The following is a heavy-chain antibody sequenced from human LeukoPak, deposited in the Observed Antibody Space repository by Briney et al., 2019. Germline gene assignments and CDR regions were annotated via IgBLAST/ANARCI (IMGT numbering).Heavy chain of an antibody. Sequence: SQTLSLTCTVSGGSISSGGYYWSWIRQHPGKGLEWIGYIYYSGSTYYNPSLKSRVTISVDTSKNQFSLKLSSVTAADTAVYYCARDRLRPGYDFWSGTWYYGMDVWGQGTTVTVSS. CDR3: ARDRLRPGYDFWSGTWYYGMDV. V-gene: IGHV4-31*03. CDR2: IYYSGST. CDR1: GGSISSGGYY. D-gene: IGHD3-3*01. J-gene: IGHJ6*02.